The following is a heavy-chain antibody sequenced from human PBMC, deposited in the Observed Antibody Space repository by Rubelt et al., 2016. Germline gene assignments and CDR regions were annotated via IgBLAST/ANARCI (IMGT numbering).Heavy chain of an antibody. D-gene: IGHD1-26*01. V-gene: IGHV4-34*01. CDR2: INHSGST. CDR1: GGSFSGYY. CDR3: ARGRMGFHYYYYGMDV. J-gene: IGHJ6*02. Sequence: QVQLQQWGAGLLKPSETLSLTCAVYGGSFSGYYWSWIRQPPGKGLEWIGEINHSGSTNYNPSLKSRVTISVDTSQHQVSLKLRLVTAADTAVYYCARGRMGFHYYYYGMDVWGQGTTVTVSS.